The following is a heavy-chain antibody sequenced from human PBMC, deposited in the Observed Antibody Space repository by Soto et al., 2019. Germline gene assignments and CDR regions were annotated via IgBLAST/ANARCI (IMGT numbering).Heavy chain of an antibody. V-gene: IGHV3-7*01. CDR1: GFTFSNYW. CDR3: ARAIA. Sequence: GGSLRLSCEASGFTFSNYWMSWVRQAPGKGLEWVANINQDGSEKYYMDSVKGRLTISRDNAKNSLYLQMNSLRAEDTAVYYCARAIAWGQGTLVTVS. J-gene: IGHJ5*02. CDR2: INQDGSEK.